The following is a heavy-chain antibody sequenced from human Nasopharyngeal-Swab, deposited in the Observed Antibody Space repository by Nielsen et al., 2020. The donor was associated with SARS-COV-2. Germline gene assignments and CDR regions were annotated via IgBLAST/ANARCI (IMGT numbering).Heavy chain of an antibody. CDR3: ARESPGKSDAFEI. Sequence: GESLKLSCASSGFAFSIYTVNWVRQAPGKGLEWVSSISSTSRYIYDADSMKGRFTISRDNAKNTLYLQMNSLRAEDTAVYYCARESPGKSDAFEIWGQGTLVTVSS. V-gene: IGHV3-21*01. D-gene: IGHD4-23*01. J-gene: IGHJ3*02. CDR2: ISSTSRYI. CDR1: GFAFSIYT.